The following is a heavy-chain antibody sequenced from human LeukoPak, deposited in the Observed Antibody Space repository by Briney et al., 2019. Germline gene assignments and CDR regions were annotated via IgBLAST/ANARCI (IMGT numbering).Heavy chain of an antibody. CDR3: ARGAYYTDKFPLHY. J-gene: IGHJ4*02. D-gene: IGHD3-22*01. V-gene: IGHV1-2*02. CDR2: LNPNSGAT. Sequence: ASVKVSCKASGYTFTAYYIHWVRQAPGQGLEWMGWLNPNSGATEYAHKFQGRVTLTADTSISTASIELTRLRPDDTAVYSCARGAYYTDKFPLHYWGQGTLVTVSS. CDR1: GYTFTAYY.